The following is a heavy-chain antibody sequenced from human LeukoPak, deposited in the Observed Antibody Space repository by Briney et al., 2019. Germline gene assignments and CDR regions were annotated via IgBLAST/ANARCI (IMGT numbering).Heavy chain of an antibody. CDR2: IVTGGDG. V-gene: IGHV3-13*01. J-gene: IGHJ5*02. Sequence: PGGSLRLSCAASGFIFSNYYMHWVRQPKGKGLEWVATIVTGGDGYYPASVKGRFTISRENAKSSLYLQMNCLRVEDTAMYFCARDFGNGFGELLTWGQGILVTVSS. CDR3: ARDFGNGFGELLT. D-gene: IGHD3-10*01. CDR1: GFIFSNYY.